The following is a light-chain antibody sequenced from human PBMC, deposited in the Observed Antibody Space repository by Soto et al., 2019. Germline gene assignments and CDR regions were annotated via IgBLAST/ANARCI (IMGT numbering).Light chain of an antibody. CDR1: QSISTW. CDR3: QKYNNWPPIT. Sequence: MTQSPSTLSASVGDRVTITCRASQSISTWLTWYQQKPGQAPRLLIYDTSNRATGIPDRFSGSGSGTEFTLTISSLQSEDFAVYYCQKYNNWPPITFGQGTRLEI. CDR2: DTS. J-gene: IGKJ5*01. V-gene: IGKV3-15*01.